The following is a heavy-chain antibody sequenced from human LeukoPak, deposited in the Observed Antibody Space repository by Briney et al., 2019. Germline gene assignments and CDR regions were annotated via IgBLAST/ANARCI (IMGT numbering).Heavy chain of an antibody. CDR3: VRGLLEWLRLETYYFDY. CDR1: GFTFNKYW. V-gene: IGHV3-7*01. D-gene: IGHD3-3*01. Sequence: GGSLRLSCAASGFTFNKYWMSWVRQAPGKGLEWVATIKTDGSQKYYVDSVKGRFSISRDNANNSVYLQMNSLRADDTATYYSVRGLLEWLRLETYYFDYWGQGTLVTVSS. J-gene: IGHJ4*02. CDR2: IKTDGSQK.